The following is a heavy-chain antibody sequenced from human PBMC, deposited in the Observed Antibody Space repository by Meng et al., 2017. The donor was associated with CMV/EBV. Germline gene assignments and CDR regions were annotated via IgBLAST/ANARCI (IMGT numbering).Heavy chain of an antibody. CDR1: GGSISSYY. V-gene: IGHV4-59*01. CDR2: IYYSGST. J-gene: IGHJ6*02. Sequence: SETLSLTCTVSGGSISSYYWSWIRQPPGKGLEWIGYIYYSGSTNYNPSLKSRVTISVDTSKNQFSLKLSSVTAADTAVYYCARDRGYSSSWRRGYYGMDVWGQGTTVTVSS. CDR3: ARDRGYSSSWRRGYYGMDV. D-gene: IGHD6-13*01.